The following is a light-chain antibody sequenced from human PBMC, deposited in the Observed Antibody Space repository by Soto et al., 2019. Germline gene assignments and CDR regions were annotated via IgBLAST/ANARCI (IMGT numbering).Light chain of an antibody. J-gene: IGLJ2*01. CDR1: SSDVGGYNS. CDR2: AVT. V-gene: IGLV2-14*01. Sequence: QSALTQPRSVSGSPGQSVTVSCTGTSSDVGGYNSVSWYQQFPGKAPKLILYAVTNRPSGVSNRFSGSKSGNTASLTISGLQAEDEADYFCSSYTTSATLVFGVGTKLTVL. CDR3: SSYTTSATLV.